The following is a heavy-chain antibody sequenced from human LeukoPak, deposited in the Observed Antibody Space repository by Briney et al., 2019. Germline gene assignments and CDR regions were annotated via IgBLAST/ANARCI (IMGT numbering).Heavy chain of an antibody. D-gene: IGHD4-11*01. CDR1: GFTFSTAC. Sequence: GGSLRLSCAASGFTFSTACINWVRQAPGKGLEWVGRIKSKTGGGTTDYTAPVKGRFTISRDDSKNTLYLQMNSLKTEDTAVYYCTTRSHDYSTLGGSAWGQGTLVTVSS. J-gene: IGHJ5*02. CDR2: IKSKTGGGTT. V-gene: IGHV3-15*01. CDR3: TTRSHDYSTLGGSA.